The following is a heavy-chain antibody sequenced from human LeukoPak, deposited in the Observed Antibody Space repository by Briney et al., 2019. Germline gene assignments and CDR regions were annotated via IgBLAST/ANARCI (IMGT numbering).Heavy chain of an antibody. CDR2: INHSGST. CDR1: GGSFSGYY. Sequence: PSETLSLTCAVYGGSFSGYYWSWIRQPPGKGLEWIGEINHSGSTNYNPSLKSRVTISVDTSKNQFSLKLSSVTAADTAVYYCARDPLAGAIDYWGQGTLVTVSS. CDR3: ARDPLAGAIDY. D-gene: IGHD1-26*01. V-gene: IGHV4-34*01. J-gene: IGHJ4*02.